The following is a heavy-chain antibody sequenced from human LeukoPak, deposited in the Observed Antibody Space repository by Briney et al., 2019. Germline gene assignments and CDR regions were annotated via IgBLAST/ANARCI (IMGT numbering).Heavy chain of an antibody. D-gene: IGHD6-13*01. CDR1: GFTFSSYS. CDR3: ARDRIAAAGTGYFDY. J-gene: IGHJ4*02. V-gene: IGHV3-21*01. CDR2: ISSSSSYI. Sequence: GGSLRLSCAASGFTFSSYSMNWVRQAPGKGLEWVSSISSSSSYIYYADSVKGRLTISRDNAKNSLYQQMNSLRAEDTAVYYCARDRIAAAGTGYFDYWGQGTLVTVSS.